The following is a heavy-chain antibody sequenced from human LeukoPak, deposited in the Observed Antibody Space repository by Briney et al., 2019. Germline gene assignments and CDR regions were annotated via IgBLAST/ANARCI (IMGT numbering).Heavy chain of an antibody. Sequence: GGSLRLSCAASGFTFSGSAMHWVRQASGKGLEWVGRIRSKANSYATAYAASVKGRFTISRDDSKNTAYLQMNSLRAEDTAVYYCAKVNGITLGWGQGTLVTVSS. V-gene: IGHV3-73*01. CDR3: AKVNGITLG. D-gene: IGHD1-14*01. CDR1: GFTFSGSA. CDR2: IRSKANSYAT. J-gene: IGHJ4*02.